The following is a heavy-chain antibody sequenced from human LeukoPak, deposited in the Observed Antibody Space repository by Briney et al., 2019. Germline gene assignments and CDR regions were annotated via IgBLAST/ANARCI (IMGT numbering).Heavy chain of an antibody. CDR3: AREKLSFFDSSGYFDD. CDR2: ISSSGSAI. D-gene: IGHD3-22*01. CDR1: GFTFSSYE. V-gene: IGHV3-48*03. J-gene: IGHJ4*01. Sequence: GGFLRLSCAASGFTFSSYEMNWARQAPGKGLEWVSFISSSGSAIHYADSVRGRFTISRDNAKNSLYLQMSRLRAEDTAVYYCAREKLSFFDSSGYFDDSGHGTLVNVSS.